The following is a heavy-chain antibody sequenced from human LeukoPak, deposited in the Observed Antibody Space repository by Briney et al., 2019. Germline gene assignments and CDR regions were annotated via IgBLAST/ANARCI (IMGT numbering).Heavy chain of an antibody. J-gene: IGHJ6*03. CDR2: INWNGGST. CDR3: ARDRSYYYMDV. CDR1: GFTFDDYG. V-gene: IGHV3-20*04. Sequence: GGSLRPSCAASGFTFDDYGMSWVRQAPGKGLEWVSAINWNGGSTGYADSVKGRFTISRDNAKNSLYLQMNSLRAEDTALYYCARDRSYYYMDVWGKGTTVTVSS.